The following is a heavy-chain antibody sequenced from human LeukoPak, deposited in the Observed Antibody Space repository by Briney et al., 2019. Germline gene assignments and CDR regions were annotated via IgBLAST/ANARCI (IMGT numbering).Heavy chain of an antibody. CDR1: GFTFSSYG. J-gene: IGHJ6*02. CDR2: ISYDGSNK. V-gene: IGHV3-30*18. D-gene: IGHD4-17*01. CDR3: AKNGDYLGYGMDV. Sequence: GRSLRLSCAASGFTFSSYGMHWVRQAPGKGLEWVAVISYDGSNKYYADSVKGRFTISRDNSKNTLHLQMNSLRAEDTAVYYCAKNGDYLGYGMDVWGQGTTVTVSS.